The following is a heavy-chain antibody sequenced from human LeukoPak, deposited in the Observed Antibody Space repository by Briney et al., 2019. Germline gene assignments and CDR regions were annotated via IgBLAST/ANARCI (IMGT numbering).Heavy chain of an antibody. V-gene: IGHV4-59*01. Sequence: PSETLSLTCTVSGGSISSYYWSWIRQPPGKGLEWIGYIYYSGSTNYNPSLKSRVTISVDTSKNQFSLKLSSVTAADTAVYYCARDYSPTYYYDSSGYSGFDPWGQGTLVTVSS. CDR1: GGSISSYY. J-gene: IGHJ5*02. CDR3: ARDYSPTYYYDSSGYSGFDP. D-gene: IGHD3-22*01. CDR2: IYYSGST.